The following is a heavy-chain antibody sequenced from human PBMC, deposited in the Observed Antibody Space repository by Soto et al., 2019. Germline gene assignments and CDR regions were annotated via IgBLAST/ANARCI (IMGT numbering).Heavy chain of an antibody. Sequence: SETLSLTCTVSGGSISSYYWSWIRQRPGTGLERIGYSYYSGSTNYNPSLKSRVTISVDTSKNQCSLKLSSVTAADTAVYYCARGGDWNGEGYCMDVWGQGTTVTVSS. V-gene: IGHV4-59*01. CDR2: SYYSGST. D-gene: IGHD1-1*01. CDR1: GGSISSYY. CDR3: ARGGDWNGEGYCMDV. J-gene: IGHJ6*02.